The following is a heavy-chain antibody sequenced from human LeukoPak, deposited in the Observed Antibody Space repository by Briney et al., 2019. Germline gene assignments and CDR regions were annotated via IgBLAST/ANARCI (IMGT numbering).Heavy chain of an antibody. Sequence: PSETLSLTCAVYGGSFSGYYWSWIRQPPGKGLEWIGEINHSGSTNYNPSLKGRVTISVDTSKNQFSLKLSSVTAADTAVYYCARGSEAGFDPWGQGTLVTVSS. CDR2: INHSGST. CDR1: GGSFSGYY. CDR3: ARGSEAGFDP. J-gene: IGHJ5*02. V-gene: IGHV4-34*01.